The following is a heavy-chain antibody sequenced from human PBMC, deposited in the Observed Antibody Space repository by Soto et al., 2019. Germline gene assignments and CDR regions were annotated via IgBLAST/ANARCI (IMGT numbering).Heavy chain of an antibody. CDR2: ILPDETG. Sequence: VNLLQSGGGSAQPGGSLRLSCATSGFTFSTYAMTWVRQVPGRGLQWVSTILPDETGFYTVSVKGRFTISRDNYRGIVYLQMNDLWVEDAAIYYCAKDRLPTSGQRFYFDSWGQGSLVTVSS. V-gene: IGHV3-23*01. J-gene: IGHJ4*02. CDR1: GFTFSTYA. D-gene: IGHD2-15*01. CDR3: AKDRLPTSGQRFYFDS.